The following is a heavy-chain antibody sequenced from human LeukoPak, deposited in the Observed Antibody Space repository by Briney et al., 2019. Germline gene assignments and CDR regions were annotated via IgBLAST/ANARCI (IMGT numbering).Heavy chain of an antibody. Sequence: GGSLRLSCAASGFTFSSYAMSWVRQAPGKGLEWVSAISGSGGSTYYADSVKGRFTISRDNSKNTLYLQMNSLRAEDTAVYYCAKNTRFVLVPAAIGAWGQGTLVTVSS. CDR1: GFTFSSYA. CDR3: AKNTRFVLVPAAIGA. V-gene: IGHV3-23*01. J-gene: IGHJ4*02. D-gene: IGHD2-2*01. CDR2: ISGSGGST.